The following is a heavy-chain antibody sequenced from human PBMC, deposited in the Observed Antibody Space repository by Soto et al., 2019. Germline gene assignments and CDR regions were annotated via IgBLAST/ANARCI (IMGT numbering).Heavy chain of an antibody. J-gene: IGHJ5*02. CDR2: IDSSGEK. D-gene: IGHD6-19*01. Sequence: QVTLKESGPVLVKPTETLTLRCTVSGLSITDYEIGVSWIRQPPGQPLEWLAHIDSSGEKSYRTFLKSRLAISKDTSKSQIVLTMTNMDPADTATYYCARRHLAVAVSPWFDPWGQGIPVTVSS. CDR1: GLSITDYEIG. CDR3: ARRHLAVAVSPWFDP. V-gene: IGHV2-26*01.